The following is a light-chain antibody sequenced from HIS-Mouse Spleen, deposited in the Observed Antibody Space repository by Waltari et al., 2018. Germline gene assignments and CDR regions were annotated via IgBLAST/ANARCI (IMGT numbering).Light chain of an antibody. V-gene: IGKV3-15*01. CDR2: GAS. J-gene: IGKJ2*01. Sequence: EIVMTQSPATLSVSPGERATLSCRASQSVSSNFAWYQQKPGQAPRLLIYGASTSATGIPARCSGSGSGTEFTLTISSMQSEDFAVYYCQQYNNWPPYTFGQGTKLEIK. CDR3: QQYNNWPPYT. CDR1: QSVSSN.